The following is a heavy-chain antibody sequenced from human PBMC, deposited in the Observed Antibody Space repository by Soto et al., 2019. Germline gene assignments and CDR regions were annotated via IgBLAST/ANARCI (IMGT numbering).Heavy chain of an antibody. V-gene: IGHV1-3*01. J-gene: IGHJ3*02. Sequence: QVQLVQSGAEVKKPGASVKISCKASGYSFTGYPIHWVRQAPGQGLEWMGWVNAGNGHTRYSPTFQGRVTINRDTSASTDYLELSSLRSEDTAVYVCARDSGNNYDMLTVYLYDALDIWGQGTPVTVSS. CDR1: GYSFTGYP. D-gene: IGHD3-9*01. CDR2: VNAGNGHT. CDR3: ARDSGNNYDMLTVYLYDALDI.